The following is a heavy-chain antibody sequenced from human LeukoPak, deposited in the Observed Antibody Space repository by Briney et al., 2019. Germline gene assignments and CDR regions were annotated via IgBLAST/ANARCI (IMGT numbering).Heavy chain of an antibody. CDR3: ARKAYSSGWYPPGYYYYGMDV. J-gene: IGHJ6*02. Sequence: GASVKVPCKASGGTFSSYAISWVRQAPGQGLEWMGRIIPILGIANYAQKFQGRVTITADKSTSTAYMELSSLRSEDTAVYYCARKAYSSGWYPPGYYYYGMDVWGQGTTVTVSS. V-gene: IGHV1-69*04. CDR2: IIPILGIA. CDR1: GGTFSSYA. D-gene: IGHD6-19*01.